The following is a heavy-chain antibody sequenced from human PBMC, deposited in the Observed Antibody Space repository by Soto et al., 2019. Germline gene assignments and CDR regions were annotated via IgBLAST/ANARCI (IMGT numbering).Heavy chain of an antibody. J-gene: IGHJ4*02. D-gene: IGHD2-15*01. Sequence: EVHLAESGGGLVQPGGSLRLSCVASGFIFTDHWMHWVRQAPGKALVWVARINSGGTRVNYADFVKGRFTIPRNNAQATLYLKRTSLGVDDRVGNSGRRGDCSGLSCFFGGTHGGKGPLVPVS. CDR3: RRGDCSGLSCFFGGTH. V-gene: IGHV3-74*01. CDR1: GFIFTDHW. CDR2: INSGGTRV.